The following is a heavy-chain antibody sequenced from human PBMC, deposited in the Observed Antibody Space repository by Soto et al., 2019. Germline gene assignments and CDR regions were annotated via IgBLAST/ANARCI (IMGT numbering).Heavy chain of an antibody. CDR2: INAGNGNT. D-gene: IGHD6-13*01. CDR3: ARDDSSCWYTWFDP. V-gene: IGHV1-3*01. Sequence: QVQLVQSGAEVKKPGASVKVSCKASGYTFTSYAMHWVRQAPGQRLEWMGWINAGNGNTKYSQKFQGRVTITRDTTASTAYMELSSMRSKHTAVYYCARDDSSCWYTWFDPSCQGTLVTASS. J-gene: IGHJ5*02. CDR1: GYTFTSYA.